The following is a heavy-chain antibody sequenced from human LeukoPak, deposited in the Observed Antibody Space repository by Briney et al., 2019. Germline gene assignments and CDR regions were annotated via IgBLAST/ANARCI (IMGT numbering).Heavy chain of an antibody. Sequence: PGGSLRLSCAAPGFTFSSYEMNWVRQAPGKGLEWVSYISSSGSTIYYADSVKGRFTISRDNAKNSLYLQMNSLRAEDTAVYYCARGGYSYGRYYYYGMDVWGQGTTVTVSS. CDR2: ISSSGSTI. CDR1: GFTFSSYE. J-gene: IGHJ6*02. CDR3: ARGGYSYGRYYYYGMDV. V-gene: IGHV3-48*03. D-gene: IGHD5-18*01.